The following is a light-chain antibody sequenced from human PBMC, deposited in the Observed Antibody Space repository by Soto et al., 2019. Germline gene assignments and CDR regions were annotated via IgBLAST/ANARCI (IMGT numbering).Light chain of an antibody. CDR1: QSVSSY. CDR3: QQRSNWPPSIT. CDR2: DAS. J-gene: IGKJ5*01. Sequence: EIVLTQSPATLSLSPGERATLSCRASQSVSSYLAWYQQKPGQAPRLLIHDASNRATGIPARFSGSGSGTDFTLTISSLEPADFAVYYCQQRSNWPPSITFGQGTRLEMK. V-gene: IGKV3-11*01.